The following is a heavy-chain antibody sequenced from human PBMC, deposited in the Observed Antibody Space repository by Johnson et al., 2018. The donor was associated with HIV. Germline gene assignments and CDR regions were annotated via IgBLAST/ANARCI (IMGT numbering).Heavy chain of an antibody. D-gene: IGHD6-13*01. V-gene: IGHV3-66*02. CDR3: ARDQIAAAGAFDI. Sequence: VQLVESGGGLVQSGGSLRLSCAASGFTFSSYDMHWVRQATGKGLEWVSVIYSGGSTYYADSVKGRFTISRDNSKNTLYLQMNSLRAEDTAVYYCARDQIAAAGAFDIWGQGTMVTVSS. J-gene: IGHJ3*02. CDR1: GFTFSSYD. CDR2: IYSGGST.